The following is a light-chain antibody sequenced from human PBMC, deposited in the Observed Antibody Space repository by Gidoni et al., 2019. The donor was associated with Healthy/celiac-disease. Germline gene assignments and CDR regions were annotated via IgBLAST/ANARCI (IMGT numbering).Light chain of an antibody. Sequence: HSALPHPLSVSVSPGPSFPISCTGTSSDVGGYNYVSWYQQHPGKAPKLMIYDVSKRPSGVPDRFSGSKSGKTASLTISGRQDEDEADYYCCSYAGSYTWVFGGGTKLTVL. J-gene: IGLJ3*02. CDR3: CSYAGSYTWV. CDR1: SSDVGGYNY. V-gene: IGLV2-11*01. CDR2: DVS.